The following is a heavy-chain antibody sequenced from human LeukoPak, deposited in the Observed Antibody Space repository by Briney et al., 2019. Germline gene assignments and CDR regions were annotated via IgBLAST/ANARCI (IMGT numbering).Heavy chain of an antibody. CDR3: ARTSGRSSWYSYYYYGMDV. CDR2: IKQDGSEK. J-gene: IGHJ6*02. V-gene: IGHV3-7*01. Sequence: GGSLRLSCAASGFTFSSYWMSWVRQAPGKGLEWVANIKQDGSEKYYVDSVKGRFTISRDNAKNSLYLQMNSLRAEDTAVYYCARTSGRSSWYSYYYYGMDVWGQGTTDTVSS. D-gene: IGHD6-13*01. CDR1: GFTFSSYW.